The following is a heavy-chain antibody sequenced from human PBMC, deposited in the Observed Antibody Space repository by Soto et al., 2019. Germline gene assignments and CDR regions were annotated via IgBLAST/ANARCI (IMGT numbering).Heavy chain of an antibody. CDR2: IIPIFGTA. CDR1: GGTFSSYA. CDR3: AATATVTTSYFAYYGMDV. Sequence: ASVKVSCKASGGTFSSYAISWVRQAPGQGLEWMGGIIPIFGTANYAQKFQGRVTITADESTSTAYMELSSLRSEDTAVYYCAATATVTTSYFAYYGMDVWGQGTTVTVSS. V-gene: IGHV1-69*13. D-gene: IGHD4-17*01. J-gene: IGHJ6*02.